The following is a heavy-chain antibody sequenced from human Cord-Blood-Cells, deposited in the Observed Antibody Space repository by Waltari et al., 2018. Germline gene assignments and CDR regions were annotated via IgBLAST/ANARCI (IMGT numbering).Heavy chain of an antibody. Sequence: EVQLVESGGGLVQPGGSLRLSCAASGFTFSSYEMNWVRQAPGKGLEWVSYISSSGSTIYYADSWKGRFTISRDNAKNSLYLQMSSLRAEDTAVYYCARGYGSGSYYNVNAFDIWGQGTMVTVSS. D-gene: IGHD3-10*01. J-gene: IGHJ3*02. V-gene: IGHV3-48*03. CDR1: GFTFSSYE. CDR3: ARGYGSGSYYNVNAFDI. CDR2: ISSSGSTI.